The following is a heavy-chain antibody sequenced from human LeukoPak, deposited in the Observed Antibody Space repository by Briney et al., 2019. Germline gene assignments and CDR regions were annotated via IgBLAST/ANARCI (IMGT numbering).Heavy chain of an antibody. J-gene: IGHJ5*02. D-gene: IGHD3-22*01. Sequence: GGSLRLSCAASGFTFSSYGMHWVRQAPGKGLEWVAFIRYDGSNKYYADSVKGRFTISRDNSKNTLYLQMNSLRAEDTALYYCAKDSYGDISRYYYRPYDHWGQGALVTVSS. CDR1: GFTFSSYG. V-gene: IGHV3-30*02. CDR2: IRYDGSNK. CDR3: AKDSYGDISRYYYRPYDH.